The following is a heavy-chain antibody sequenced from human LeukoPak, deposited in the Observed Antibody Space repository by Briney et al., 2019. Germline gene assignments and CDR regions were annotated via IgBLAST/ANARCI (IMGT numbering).Heavy chain of an antibody. V-gene: IGHV1-3*01. Sequence: ASVKVSCKASGYTFTSYAMHWVRQAPGQRLEWMGWINAGNGNTKYSQKFQGRVTITRDTSASTAYMELSSLRPEDTAVYYCARIGGYYDSSGYYLEYFQHWGQGTLVTVSS. D-gene: IGHD3-22*01. CDR2: INAGNGNT. CDR3: ARIGGYYDSSGYYLEYFQH. CDR1: GYTFTSYA. J-gene: IGHJ1*01.